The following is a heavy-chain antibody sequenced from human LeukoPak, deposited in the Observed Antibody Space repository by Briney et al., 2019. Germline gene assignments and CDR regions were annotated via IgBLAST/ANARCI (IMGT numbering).Heavy chain of an antibody. V-gene: IGHV3-21*04. CDR3: ASQGSTSGAFAI. CDR2: ISSRSSYI. D-gene: IGHD2-2*01. CDR1: GFTFSGYS. Sequence: SGGSLRLSCAASGFTFSGYSMSWVRQAPGKGLEWVSYISSRSSYIYYADSVKGRFTISRDNSKNTLYLQMNSLRAEDTAVYYCASQGSTSGAFAIWGQGTMVTVSS. J-gene: IGHJ3*02.